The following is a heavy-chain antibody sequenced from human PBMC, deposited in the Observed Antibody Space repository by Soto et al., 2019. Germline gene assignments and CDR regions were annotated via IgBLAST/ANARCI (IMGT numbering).Heavy chain of an antibody. CDR2: INHSGST. D-gene: IGHD5-12*01. CDR1: GGSFSGYY. CDR3: ASGDLVVPSIL. V-gene: IGHV4-34*01. Sequence: SETLSLTCAVYGGSFSGYYWSWIRQPPGKGLEWIGEINHSGSTNYNPSLKSRVTISVDTSKNQFSLKLSSVTAADTAVYYCASGDLVVPSILWGQGTLVTVSS. J-gene: IGHJ4*02.